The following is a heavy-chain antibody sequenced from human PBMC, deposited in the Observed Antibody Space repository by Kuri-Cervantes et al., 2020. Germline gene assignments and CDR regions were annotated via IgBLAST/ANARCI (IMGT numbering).Heavy chain of an antibody. CDR1: GFTDSSNY. J-gene: IGHJ4*02. V-gene: IGHV3-53*01. D-gene: IGHD1-26*01. CDR3: AKERTGRKSSGRFDY. Sequence: GGSLRLSCAASGFTDSSNYMSWVRPAPGKGLEWVSVIYSGGSTYYADSVKGRFTISRDNSKNTLYLQVNSLRAEDTAVYYCAKERTGRKSSGRFDYWGQGTLVTVSS. CDR2: IYSGGST.